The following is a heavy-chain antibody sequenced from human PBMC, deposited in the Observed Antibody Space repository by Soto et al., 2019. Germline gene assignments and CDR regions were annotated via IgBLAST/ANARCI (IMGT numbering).Heavy chain of an antibody. CDR3: AHGYCSCGSCYGIDFQH. V-gene: IGHV4-34*01. CDR1: GGSFSGYY. Sequence: QVQLQQWGAGLLKPSETLSLTCAVYGGSFSGYYWSWIRQPPGKGLEWIGEINHSRSTNYSPSLKCRVTISVDASKNQFSLKLSAVTAADTAVYYWAHGYCSCGSCYGIDFQHWGQGTLVTVSS. D-gene: IGHD2-15*01. CDR2: INHSRST. J-gene: IGHJ1*01.